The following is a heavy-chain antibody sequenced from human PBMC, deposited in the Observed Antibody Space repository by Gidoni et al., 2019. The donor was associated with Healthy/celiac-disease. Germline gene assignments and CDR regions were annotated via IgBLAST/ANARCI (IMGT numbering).Heavy chain of an antibody. V-gene: IGHV4-59*01. D-gene: IGHD3-22*01. CDR2: IYYSGST. Sequence: QVQLQESGPGLVKPSETLSLTCTVSGCSIRSYYWSWIRQPPGKGLEWIGYIYYSGSTNYNPSLKSRVTISVDTSKNQFSLKLSSVTAADTAVYYCARGRYYDSSATYYFDYWGQGTLVTVSS. CDR3: ARGRYYDSSATYYFDY. CDR1: GCSIRSYY. J-gene: IGHJ4*02.